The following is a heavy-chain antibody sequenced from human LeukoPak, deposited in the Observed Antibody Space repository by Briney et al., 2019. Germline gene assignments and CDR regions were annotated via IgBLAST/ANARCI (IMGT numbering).Heavy chain of an antibody. D-gene: IGHD3-22*01. Sequence: ASVKVPCKASGYTFTGYYMHWVRQAPGQGLEWMGWINPNSGGTNYAQKFQGRVTMTRDTSISTAYIELSRLRSDDTAVYYCASPLSYYDSSGYDYWGQGTLVTVSS. J-gene: IGHJ4*02. CDR3: ASPLSYYDSSGYDY. CDR1: GYTFTGYY. V-gene: IGHV1-2*02. CDR2: INPNSGGT.